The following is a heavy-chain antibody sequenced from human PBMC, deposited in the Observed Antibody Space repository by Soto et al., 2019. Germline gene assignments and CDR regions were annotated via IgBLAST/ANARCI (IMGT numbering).Heavy chain of an antibody. Sequence: EVQLVESGGGLVKPGGSMRLSCAVSGFTFSSQTMNWVRQAPGKGLEWLSSVSGSGSYKYYADSVKGRFTISRDNAKNSLYLQMNSLRAEDTAVYFCASPRGLDDAFDFWGQGTMVTVSS. CDR3: ASPRGLDDAFDF. J-gene: IGHJ3*01. D-gene: IGHD3-10*01. V-gene: IGHV3-21*01. CDR2: VSGSGSYK. CDR1: GFTFSSQT.